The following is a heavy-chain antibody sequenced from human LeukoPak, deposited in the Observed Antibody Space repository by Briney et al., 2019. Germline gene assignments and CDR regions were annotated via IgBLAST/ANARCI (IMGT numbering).Heavy chain of an antibody. Sequence: PGGSLRLSCAASGFTFSDYYMSWIRQAPGKGLEWVSYISSSSSYTNYADSVKGRFTISRDNAKNSLYLQMNSLRAEDTAVYYCASRIFGVVTHDAFDIWGQGTMVTVSS. CDR2: ISSSSSYT. V-gene: IGHV3-11*06. CDR3: ASRIFGVVTHDAFDI. D-gene: IGHD3-3*02. J-gene: IGHJ3*02. CDR1: GFTFSDYY.